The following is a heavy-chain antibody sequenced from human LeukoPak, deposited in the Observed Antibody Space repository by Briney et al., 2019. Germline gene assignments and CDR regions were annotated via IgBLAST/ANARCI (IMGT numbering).Heavy chain of an antibody. CDR3: ARLAVAGDWYFDL. Sequence: GGSLRLSCAASGFTFSSYAMHWVRQAPGKGLEWVAVISCDGSNKYYADSVKGRFTISRDNSKNTLYLQMNSLRAEDTAVYYCARLAVAGDWYFDLWGRGTLVTVSS. CDR1: GFTFSSYA. CDR2: ISCDGSNK. D-gene: IGHD6-19*01. J-gene: IGHJ2*01. V-gene: IGHV3-30*04.